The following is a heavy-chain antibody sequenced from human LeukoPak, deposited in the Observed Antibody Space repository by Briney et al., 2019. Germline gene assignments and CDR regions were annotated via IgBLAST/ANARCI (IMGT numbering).Heavy chain of an antibody. V-gene: IGHV3-9*01. CDR2: ISWNSGSI. J-gene: IGHJ3*02. CDR3: AKDLWELLDTAFDI. D-gene: IGHD1-26*01. CDR1: GFTFDDYA. Sequence: GRSLRLSCAASGFTFDDYAMHWVRQAPGKGLEWVSGISWNSGSIGCADSVKGRFTISRDNAKNSLYLQMNSLRAEDTALYYCAKDLWELLDTAFDIWGQGTMVTVSS.